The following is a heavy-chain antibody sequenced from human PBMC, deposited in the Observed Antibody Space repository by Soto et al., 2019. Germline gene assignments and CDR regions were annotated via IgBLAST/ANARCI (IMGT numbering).Heavy chain of an antibody. CDR3: XXXXXXXXSLTPRVDF. J-gene: IGHJ4*02. CDR2: ISGGGDTT. Sequence: EVQLLESGGGLVQPGGSLRLSCAASGFTFNNYAMTWVRQAPGKGLEWVSAISGGGDTTSYADSVKGRFTVSRDGSXXXLXXXXXXXXXXXXXXXXXXXXXXXXXSLTPRVDFWGQGTLVTVSS. CDR1: GFTFNNYA. D-gene: IGHD7-27*01. V-gene: IGHV3-23*01.